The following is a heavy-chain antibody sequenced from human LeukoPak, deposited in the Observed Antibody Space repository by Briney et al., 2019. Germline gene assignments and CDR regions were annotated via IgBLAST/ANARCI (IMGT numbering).Heavy chain of an antibody. CDR3: ARRGYCSSTSCGDYDY. Sequence: GESLKISCKGSGYSFTSYWIGWVRQMPGKGLEWMGIIYPGDSDTRYSPSFQGQVTISADKSISTAYLQWSSLKASDTAMYYCARRGYCSSTSCGDYDYWGQGTLVTVSS. J-gene: IGHJ4*02. V-gene: IGHV5-51*01. CDR2: IYPGDSDT. CDR1: GYSFTSYW. D-gene: IGHD2-2*03.